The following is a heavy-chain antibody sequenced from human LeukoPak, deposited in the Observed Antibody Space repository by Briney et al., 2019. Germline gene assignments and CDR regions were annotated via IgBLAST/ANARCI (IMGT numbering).Heavy chain of an antibody. J-gene: IGHJ4*02. Sequence: SETLSLTCTVSGGSVSSGSYYWSWIRQPPGKGLEWTGYIYYSGSTNYNPSLKSRVTISVDTSKNQFSLKLSSVTAADTAVYYCAREYYYDSSRSVWGQGTLVTVSS. CDR2: IYYSGST. V-gene: IGHV4-61*01. CDR1: GGSVSSGSYY. D-gene: IGHD3-22*01. CDR3: AREYYYDSSRSV.